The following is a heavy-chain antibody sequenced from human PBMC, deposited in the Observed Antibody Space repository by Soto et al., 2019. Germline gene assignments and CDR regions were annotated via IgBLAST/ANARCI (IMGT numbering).Heavy chain of an antibody. CDR2: IYYSGST. CDR1: GGSISSGDYY. D-gene: IGHD3-22*01. Sequence: LSLTCTVSGGSISSGDYYWSWIRQPPGKGLEWIGYIYYSGSTYYNPSLKSRVTISVDTSKNQFSLKLSSVTAADTAVYYCARDLLYYYDSSGYPYNWFDPWGQGTLVTVSS. J-gene: IGHJ5*02. V-gene: IGHV4-30-4*01. CDR3: ARDLLYYYDSSGYPYNWFDP.